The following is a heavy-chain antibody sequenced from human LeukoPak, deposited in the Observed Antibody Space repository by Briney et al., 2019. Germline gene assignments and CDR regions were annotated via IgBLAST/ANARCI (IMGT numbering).Heavy chain of an antibody. D-gene: IGHD6-19*01. CDR1: GYTFTGYY. J-gene: IGHJ5*02. V-gene: IGHV1-2*02. CDR3: ARVPDSSGWYLPAWVPLRSGWFDP. CDR2: ITPNSGGT. Sequence: RASVKVSCKASGYTFTGYYMHWVRQAPGQGLEWVGWITPNSGGTNYAQKFQGRVTMTRDTSISTAYMELSRLRSDDTAVYYCARVPDSSGWYLPAWVPLRSGWFDPWGQGTLVTVSS.